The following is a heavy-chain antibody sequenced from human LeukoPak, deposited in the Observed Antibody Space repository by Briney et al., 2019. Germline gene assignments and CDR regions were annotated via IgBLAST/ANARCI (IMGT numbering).Heavy chain of an antibody. CDR3: ARGYCSGGSCLGWFDP. D-gene: IGHD2-15*01. Sequence: SETLSLTCAVYGGSFSGYYWSWIRQPPGKGLERIGEINHSGSTNYNPSLKSRVTISVDTSKNQFSLKLSSVTAADTAVYYCARGYCSGGSCLGWFDPWGQGTLVTVSS. CDR1: GGSFSGYY. J-gene: IGHJ5*02. V-gene: IGHV4-34*01. CDR2: INHSGST.